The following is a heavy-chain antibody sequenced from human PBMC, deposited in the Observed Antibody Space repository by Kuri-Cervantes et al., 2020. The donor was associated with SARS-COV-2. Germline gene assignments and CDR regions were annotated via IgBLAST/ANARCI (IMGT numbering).Heavy chain of an antibody. CDR1: GGTFSSYA. CDR2: IIPILGIA. J-gene: IGHJ3*02. CDR3: AREGLLWFGGDPRDDAFEI. V-gene: IGHV1-69*10. Sequence: SVTVSCQASGGTFSSYAISWVRQAPGQGLEWMGGIIPILGIAHYAQNFQGRVTITVDKSMSTAYMELSSRRSEDTAVYYCAREGLLWFGGDPRDDAFEIWGQGTMVTVSS. D-gene: IGHD3-10*01.